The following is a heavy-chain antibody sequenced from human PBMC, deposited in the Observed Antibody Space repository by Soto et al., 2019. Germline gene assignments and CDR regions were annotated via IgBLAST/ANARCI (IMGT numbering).Heavy chain of an antibody. CDR2: INHSGST. CDR3: ARDKITGLFDY. D-gene: IGHD2-8*02. CDR1: GGSFSGYY. V-gene: IGHV4-34*01. Sequence: QVQLQQWGAGLLKPSETLSLTCAVYGGSFSGYYWTWIRQPPGTGLEWIGEINHSGSTNYNPSLKSRVTIAVDTSNNQLSLKLTAVTAADTAVYYCARDKITGLFDYWGQGTLVTVSS. J-gene: IGHJ4*02.